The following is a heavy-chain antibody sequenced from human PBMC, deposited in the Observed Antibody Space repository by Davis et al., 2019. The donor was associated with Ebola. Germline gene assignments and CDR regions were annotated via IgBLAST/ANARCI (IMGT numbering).Heavy chain of an antibody. D-gene: IGHD6-13*01. CDR3: AKAAAAGAGYYHYYMDV. J-gene: IGHJ6*03. CDR1: GYSFNSYW. Sequence: GESLKISCKGSGYSFNSYWIGWVRQMPGKGLEYMGIIYPGGSETRYSPSFQGQVTISADQSISTAYLQWSSLKASDTAMYYCAKAAAAGAGYYHYYMDVWGKGTTVTVSS. CDR2: IYPGGSET. V-gene: IGHV5-51*01.